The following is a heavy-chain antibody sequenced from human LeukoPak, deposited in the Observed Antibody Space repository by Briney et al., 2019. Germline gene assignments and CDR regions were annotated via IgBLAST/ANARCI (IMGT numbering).Heavy chain of an antibody. Sequence: ASVKVSCKVSGYTLTELSMHWVRQAPGKGLEWMGGFDPEDGETIYAQKFQGSVTMTEDTSTDTAYMELSSLRSEDTAVYYCARHGYGDYGWSYYYGMDVWGQGTTVTVSS. V-gene: IGHV1-24*01. CDR3: ARHGYGDYGWSYYYGMDV. D-gene: IGHD4-17*01. CDR1: GYTLTELS. J-gene: IGHJ6*02. CDR2: FDPEDGET.